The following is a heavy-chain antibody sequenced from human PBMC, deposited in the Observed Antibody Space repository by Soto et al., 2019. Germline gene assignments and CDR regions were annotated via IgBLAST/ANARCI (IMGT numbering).Heavy chain of an antibody. J-gene: IGHJ6*01. CDR1: VGSFSGYY. Sequence: AEALSVTCAFYVGSFSGYYWSWIRQPPGKGLDWIGEINHSGSTNYNPSLKSRVTISVDTSKNQFSLKLSSVTAADTAVYYCARADYYYGMDVWGQGTTVTVSS. CDR3: ARADYYYGMDV. CDR2: INHSGST. V-gene: IGHV4-34*01.